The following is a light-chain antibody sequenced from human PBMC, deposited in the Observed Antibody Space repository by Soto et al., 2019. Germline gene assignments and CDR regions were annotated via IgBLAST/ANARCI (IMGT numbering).Light chain of an antibody. CDR1: QNNKNY. V-gene: IGKV4-1*01. CDR3: QHYFNSWT. J-gene: IGKJ1*01. Sequence: DIVMTQSPASLAVSLGERATTNCKSSQNNKNYLAWYQQKAGQPPKLIIDWASTRASGVPDRFSGSGSGTDFTLTISSLQAEDVAVYYCQHYFNSWTFGQGTKVDNK. CDR2: WAS.